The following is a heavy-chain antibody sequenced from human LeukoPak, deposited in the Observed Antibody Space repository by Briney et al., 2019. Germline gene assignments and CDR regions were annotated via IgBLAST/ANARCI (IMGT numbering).Heavy chain of an antibody. D-gene: IGHD6-13*01. Sequence: GGSLRLSCAASGFTFSSYEMNWVRQAPGKGLEWVSYISSSGSTIYYADSVKGRFTISRDNAKNSLYLQMNSLRAEDTAVYYCARGTSSWYGTYYFDDWGQGTLVTVSS. V-gene: IGHV3-48*03. CDR2: ISSSGSTI. J-gene: IGHJ4*02. CDR3: ARGTSSWYGTYYFDD. CDR1: GFTFSSYE.